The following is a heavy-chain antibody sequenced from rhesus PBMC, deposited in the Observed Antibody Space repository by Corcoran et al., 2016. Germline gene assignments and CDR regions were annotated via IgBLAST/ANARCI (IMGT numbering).Heavy chain of an antibody. CDR1: GGSISSNY. J-gene: IGHJ4*01. Sequence: QVQLQESGPGLVKPSETLSLTCAVSGGSISSNYWSWIRQPPGKGLEWIGRIYGSGRRTDYNPSLTGRVTISTDASKNQFSLKLSSVSTADPAVYYCARLVYGNYFDYWGQGVLVTVSS. V-gene: IGHV4-160*01. CDR2: IYGSGRRT. CDR3: ARLVYGNYFDY. D-gene: IGHD4-29*01.